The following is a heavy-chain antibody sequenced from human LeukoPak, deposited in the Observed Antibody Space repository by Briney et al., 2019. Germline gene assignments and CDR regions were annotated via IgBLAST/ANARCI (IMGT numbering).Heavy chain of an antibody. Sequence: GGSLRLSCAASGFTFSNAWMSWVRQAPGKGLEWVGRIKSKTDGGTTDYAAPVKGRFTISRDDSKNTLYLQMNSLKTEDTAVYYCTTGGDSSSWYPFDYWGQGTLVTVSS. J-gene: IGHJ4*02. V-gene: IGHV3-15*01. CDR1: GFTFSNAW. CDR3: TTGGDSSSWYPFDY. D-gene: IGHD6-13*01. CDR2: IKSKTDGGTT.